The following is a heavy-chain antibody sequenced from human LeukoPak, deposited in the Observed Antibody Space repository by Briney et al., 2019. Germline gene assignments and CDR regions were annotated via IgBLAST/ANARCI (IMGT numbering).Heavy chain of an antibody. CDR2: IYSGGST. D-gene: IGHD4-17*01. V-gene: IGHV3-53*01. J-gene: IGHJ4*02. CDR1: GFTVSSNY. CDR3: ARGDGGYGDYLLRY. Sequence: SGGSLRLSCAASGFTVSSNYMSWVRQAPGKGLVWVSVIYSGGSTYYADSVKGRFTISRDNSKNTLYLQMNSLRAEDTAVYYCARGDGGYGDYLLRYWGQGTLVTVSS.